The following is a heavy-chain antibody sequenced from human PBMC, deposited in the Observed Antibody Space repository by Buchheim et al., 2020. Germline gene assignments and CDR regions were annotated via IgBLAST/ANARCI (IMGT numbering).Heavy chain of an antibody. D-gene: IGHD2-15*01. CDR1: GASISSGGYY. Sequence: VQLQQSGPGLVKPSQTLSLSCTVSGASISSGGYYWTWIRQLPGEGLEWIGYIYYGGNTYYNPSLESRSTISVDTSKNQFSLKLSSVTAADTAIYYCARGGRCIGATCSSVFFLDWFDPWGQGTL. CDR3: ARGGRCIGATCSSVFFLDWFDP. J-gene: IGHJ5*02. V-gene: IGHV4-31*03. CDR2: IYYGGNT.